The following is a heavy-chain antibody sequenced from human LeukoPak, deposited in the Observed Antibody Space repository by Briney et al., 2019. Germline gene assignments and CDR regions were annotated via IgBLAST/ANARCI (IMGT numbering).Heavy chain of an antibody. V-gene: IGHV3-23*01. CDR3: ARGARGGRIAARPYYFDY. CDR2: ISFSDGST. CDR1: GFTFSSYT. Sequence: GGSLRLSCAASGFTFSSYTMTWVRQAPGKGLEWVSSISFSDGSTYYADSVKGRFTISRDNAKNSLYLQMNSLRAEDTAVYYCARGARGGRIAARPYYFDYWGQGTLVTVSS. J-gene: IGHJ4*02. D-gene: IGHD6-6*01.